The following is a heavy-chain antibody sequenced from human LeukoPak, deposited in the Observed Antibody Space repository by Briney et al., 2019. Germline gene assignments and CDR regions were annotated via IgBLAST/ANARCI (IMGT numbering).Heavy chain of an antibody. J-gene: IGHJ4*02. CDR2: ISAYNGNT. CDR1: GYTFTSYG. D-gene: IGHD1-1*01. Sequence: ASVKVSCKASGYTFTSYGISWVRQAPGQGLEWMGWISAYNGNTNYAQKLQGRVTMTTDTSTSTAYMELRSLRSDDTAVYYCARARPPLGYNWNDDPPNWDYWGQGTLVTVSS. CDR3: ARARPPLGYNWNDDPPNWDY. V-gene: IGHV1-18*01.